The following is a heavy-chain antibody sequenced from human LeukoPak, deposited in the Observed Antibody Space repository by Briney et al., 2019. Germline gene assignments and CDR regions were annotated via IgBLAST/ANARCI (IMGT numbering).Heavy chain of an antibody. CDR1: GFPFSSYE. V-gene: IGHV3-48*03. Sequence: PGGSLRLSCAGSGFPFSSYEMNWLRQAPGKGLEWVSHIDSSGITIYYGDSVKGRFTISRDNAKNSIYLQMDSQRVEDTAIYYCARDSVGDLLDYWGQGTPVTVSS. CDR3: ARDSVGDLLDY. J-gene: IGHJ4*02. D-gene: IGHD4-17*01. CDR2: IDSSGITI.